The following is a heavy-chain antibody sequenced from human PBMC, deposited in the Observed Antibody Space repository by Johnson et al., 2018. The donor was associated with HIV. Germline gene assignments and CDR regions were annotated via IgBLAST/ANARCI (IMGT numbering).Heavy chain of an antibody. CDR1: GFTFSDYY. CDR2: ISSRGSTI. V-gene: IGHV3-11*04. J-gene: IGHJ3*02. D-gene: IGHD3-22*01. Sequence: QVQLVESGGGLVKPGGSLRLSCAASGFTFSDYYMNWIRQAPGKGLEWVSYISSRGSTIYYADSVKGRFTISRDKAKNSLYLQMNRLRAEDTAVYYCARVGIYYDSIEDAFDIWGQGTMVTVSS. CDR3: ARVGIYYDSIEDAFDI.